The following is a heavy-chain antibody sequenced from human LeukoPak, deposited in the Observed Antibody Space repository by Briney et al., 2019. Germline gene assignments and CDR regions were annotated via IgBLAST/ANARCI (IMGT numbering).Heavy chain of an antibody. V-gene: IGHV3-48*02. CDR2: IRNTDI. CDR3: VRDRFVAFDI. J-gene: IGHJ3*02. Sequence: GGSLRLSCAASGFIFSSFSMNWGRQAPGKRLEWISYIRNTDIYYADSVRGRFTISRDNANNSLYLQMHSLRDEDTALYYCVRDRFVAFDIWGQGTMVTVSS. CDR1: GFIFSSFS.